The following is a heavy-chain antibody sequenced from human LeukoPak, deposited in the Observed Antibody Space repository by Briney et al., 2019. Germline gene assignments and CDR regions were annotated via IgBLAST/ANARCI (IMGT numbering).Heavy chain of an antibody. D-gene: IGHD2-2*01. J-gene: IGHJ6*02. CDR1: GGTFSSYA. V-gene: IGHV1-69*13. Sequence: SVKVSCKASGGTFSSYAISWVRQAPGQGLEWMGGIIPIFGTANYAQKFQGRVTITADESTSTAYMELSSLRSEDTAVYYCARPTRIRYCSSTSCLLRPYYYGMDVWGQGTTVTVSS. CDR2: IIPIFGTA. CDR3: ARPTRIRYCSSTSCLLRPYYYGMDV.